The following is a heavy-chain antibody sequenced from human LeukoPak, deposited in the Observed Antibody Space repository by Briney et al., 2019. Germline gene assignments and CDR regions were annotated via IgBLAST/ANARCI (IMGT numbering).Heavy chain of an antibody. CDR2: ISWNSGSI. Sequence: RAGGSLRLSCAASGFTFDDYAMHWVRQAPGKGLEWVSGISWNSGSIGYADSVKGRFTISRDNAKNSLYLQMNSLRVEDTAVYYCARLYCTTTRCYEAFDIWGQGTMVTVSS. CDR3: ARLYCTTTRCYEAFDI. V-gene: IGHV3-9*01. CDR1: GFTFDDYA. D-gene: IGHD2-2*01. J-gene: IGHJ3*02.